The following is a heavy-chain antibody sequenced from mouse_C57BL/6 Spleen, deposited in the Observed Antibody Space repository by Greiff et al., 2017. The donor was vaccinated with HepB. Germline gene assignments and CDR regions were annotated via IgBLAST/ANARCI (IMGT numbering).Heavy chain of an antibody. J-gene: IGHJ3*01. CDR1: GYTFTSYW. Sequence: QVQLQQPGAELVRPGTSVKLSCKASGYTFTSYWMHWVKQRPGQGLEWIGVIDPSDSYTNYNQKFKGKATLTVDTSSSTAYMQLSSLTSEDSAVYYCARAGNPWFAYWGQGTLVTVSA. CDR2: IDPSDSYT. D-gene: IGHD2-1*01. CDR3: ARAGNPWFAY. V-gene: IGHV1-59*01.